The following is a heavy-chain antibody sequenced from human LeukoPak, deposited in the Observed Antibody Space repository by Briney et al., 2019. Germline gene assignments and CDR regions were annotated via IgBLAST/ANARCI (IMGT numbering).Heavy chain of an antibody. J-gene: IGHJ3*02. CDR1: EFTFSSYE. V-gene: IGHV3-48*03. CDR2: ISSSGSII. CDR3: ASSKPDLPAVGSHDAFDI. Sequence: GGSLRLSCAASEFTFSSYEMNWVRQAPGKGLEWVSYISSSGSIIYYADSVKGRFTISRDNAKNSLYLQMNSLRAEDTAVYYCASSKPDLPAVGSHDAFDIWGQGTMVTVSS. D-gene: IGHD6-13*01.